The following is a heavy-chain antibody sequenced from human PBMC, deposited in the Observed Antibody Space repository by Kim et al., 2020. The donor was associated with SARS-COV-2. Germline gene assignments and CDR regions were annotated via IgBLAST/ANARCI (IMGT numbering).Heavy chain of an antibody. CDR1: GFTFSSSW. J-gene: IGHJ3*02. V-gene: IGHV3-7*01. D-gene: IGHD6-19*01. CDR3: ARDGDLYSSGKDAFDI. CDR2: IKQDGNQK. Sequence: GGSRRLSCAASGFTFSSSWMTWVRQAPGKGLEWVANIKQDGNQKYYVDSVKGRFTISRDNAKNSLYLQMNSPRAEDTAVYYCARDGDLYSSGKDAFDIWG.